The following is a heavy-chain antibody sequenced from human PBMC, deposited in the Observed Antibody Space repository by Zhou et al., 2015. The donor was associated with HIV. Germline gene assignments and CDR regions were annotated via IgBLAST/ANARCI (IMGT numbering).Heavy chain of an antibody. V-gene: IGHV3-33*08. D-gene: IGHD3-16*02. J-gene: IGHJ4*02. Sequence: QVRLVQSGGGVVQPGRSLRLSCVGSGFTFSSYGMNWVRQAPGKGLEWVAAIWFDGSKEYYADSVKGRFAISRDNSKNTLYLQMSSLRAEDTAVYYCARWNYVWGSYRSALGYWGQGTLVIVSS. CDR1: GFTFSSYG. CDR3: ARWNYVWGSYRSALGY. CDR2: IWFDGSKE.